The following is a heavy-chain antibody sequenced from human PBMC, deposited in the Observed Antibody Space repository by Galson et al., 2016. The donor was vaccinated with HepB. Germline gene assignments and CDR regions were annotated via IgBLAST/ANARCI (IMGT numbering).Heavy chain of an antibody. Sequence: SLRLSCAASGFNVSSYALHWVRQAPGKGLESFSGISSVAGTTYYVDSVRGRFTISRDNSKNTLYGQMNSLRDEDTAVYFCVARKVRDFILVEYWGQGTLVTVSS. D-gene: IGHD2-21*01. CDR2: ISSVAGTT. CDR3: VARKVRDFILVEY. V-gene: IGHV3-64*05. CDR1: GFNVSSYA. J-gene: IGHJ4*02.